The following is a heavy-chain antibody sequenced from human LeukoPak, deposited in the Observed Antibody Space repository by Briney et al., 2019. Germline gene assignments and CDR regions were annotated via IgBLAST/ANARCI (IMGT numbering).Heavy chain of an antibody. D-gene: IGHD3-9*01. J-gene: IGHJ4*02. Sequence: QPGRSLRLACAASGFSFSTYDMHWVRQAPGKGLEWVAVMLRCGSHKYWADSVKGLFTISRDNSKNTAYLQMNSLRAEDTAVYYCAKGSIDWNYFDYWGQGTLDTVSS. CDR1: GFSFSTYD. CDR3: AKGSIDWNYFDY. CDR2: MLRCGSHK. V-gene: IGHV3-30*18.